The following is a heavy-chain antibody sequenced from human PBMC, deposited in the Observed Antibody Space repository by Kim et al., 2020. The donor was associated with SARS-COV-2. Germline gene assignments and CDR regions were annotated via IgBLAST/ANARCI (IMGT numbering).Heavy chain of an antibody. CDR2: INQDGGGK. J-gene: IGHJ4*02. Sequence: GGSLRLSCAASGFTFSGYCMSWVRQAPGKGLEWVAGINQDGGGKYYADSVKGRFTISRDNAKNSLYLQMNSLRAEDTAVYYCARGEDDYGWGGAVDHWGQGTLVTVSS. CDR1: GFTFSGYC. V-gene: IGHV3-7*01. CDR3: ARGEDDYGWGGAVDH. D-gene: IGHD3-10*01.